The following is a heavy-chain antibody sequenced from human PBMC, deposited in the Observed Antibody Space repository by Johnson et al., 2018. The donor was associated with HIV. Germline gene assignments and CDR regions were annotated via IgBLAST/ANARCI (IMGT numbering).Heavy chain of an antibody. CDR1: GFTFSSYW. CDR2: IKEDVSEK. V-gene: IGHV3-7*03. D-gene: IGHD3-22*01. Sequence: VQLVESGGGVVQPGRSLRLSCAASGFTFSSYWMNWVRQAPGKGLEWVANIKEDVSEKYYVDSVRGRFTISRDNSRNTMYLQMNSLRAEDTAVYYCAKERGYDSSGYNRWYVPDAFDIWGQGTMVTVSS. J-gene: IGHJ3*02. CDR3: AKERGYDSSGYNRWYVPDAFDI.